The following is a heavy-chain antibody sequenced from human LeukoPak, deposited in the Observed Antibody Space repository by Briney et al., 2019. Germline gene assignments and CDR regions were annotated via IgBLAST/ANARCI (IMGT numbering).Heavy chain of an antibody. Sequence: SGATLVKPRQALTLTCTFSGVSRTTSGGGGGGVREPPVEAREWLALFYWNGEKHYSPSLKTRLPISTDSSEYQVVLTLQNVDPVDKDTYYCDHTPSPYATLTVPDWFDPWGQGTLVTVSS. CDR1: GVSRTTSGGG. CDR3: DHTPSPYATLTVPDWFDP. CDR2: FYWNGEK. D-gene: IGHD1-14*01. J-gene: IGHJ5*02. V-gene: IGHV2-5*01.